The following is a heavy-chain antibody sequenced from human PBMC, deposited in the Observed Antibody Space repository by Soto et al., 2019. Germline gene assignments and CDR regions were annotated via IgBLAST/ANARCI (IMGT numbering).Heavy chain of an antibody. CDR2: IYWDDDK. V-gene: IGHV2-5*02. D-gene: IGHD3-9*01. J-gene: IGHJ1*01. Sequence: QITLKESGPTLVKPTQTLTLTCTFSGLSLSTSGVAVGWIRQPPGKALEWLALIYWDDDKRYSPSLKSRLTITKDTSKNQVVRTVTNMDPVDTATYYCAHRLARGSTGLYFQHWGQGTPVSVSS. CDR1: GLSLSTSGVA. CDR3: AHRLARGSTGLYFQH.